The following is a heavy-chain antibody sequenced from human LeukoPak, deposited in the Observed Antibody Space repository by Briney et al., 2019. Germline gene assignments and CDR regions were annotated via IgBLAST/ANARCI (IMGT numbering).Heavy chain of an antibody. D-gene: IGHD3-22*01. CDR3: ATNHRDYYDSSGYYFNHWYFDL. Sequence: AGSLRLSCAASGFTVSSNYMSWVRQAPGKGLEWVSVIYSGGSTYYADSVKGRFTISRDNSKNTLYLQMNSLRAEDTAVYYCATNHRDYYDSSGYYFNHWYFDLWGRGTLVTVSS. CDR2: IYSGGST. V-gene: IGHV3-66*01. CDR1: GFTVSSNY. J-gene: IGHJ2*01.